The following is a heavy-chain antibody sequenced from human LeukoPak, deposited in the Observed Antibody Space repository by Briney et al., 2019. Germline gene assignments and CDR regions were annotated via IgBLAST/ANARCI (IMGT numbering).Heavy chain of an antibody. CDR3: ATGLIAAAGMGWYFDL. D-gene: IGHD6-13*01. Sequence: ASVKVSCKASGYTFSGYYMHWVRQAPGQGLEWMGWINPDGDGTTYAQKFQGRVTMTRDTSISTAYMELSRLRSDDTAVYYCATGLIAAAGMGWYFDLWGRGTLVTVSS. CDR2: INPDGDGT. V-gene: IGHV1-2*02. J-gene: IGHJ2*01. CDR1: GYTFSGYY.